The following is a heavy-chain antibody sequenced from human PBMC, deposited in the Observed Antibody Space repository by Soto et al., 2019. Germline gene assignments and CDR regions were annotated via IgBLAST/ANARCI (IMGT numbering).Heavy chain of an antibody. CDR1: GFTFSDYD. D-gene: IGHD4-17*01. CDR2: IGTLGSR. J-gene: IGHJ5*02. V-gene: IGHV3-13*01. Sequence: EVQLVESGGGLVQPGGSLRLSCAASGFTFSDYDLNWVRLGTDKRLQWVAGIGTLGSRYYTGSVRGRFAISRENEGSSVYREMNNFRVGDTALYYCVRGRSKSVDSTTPSCFDPLGEGAL. CDR3: VRGRSKSVDSTTPSCFDP.